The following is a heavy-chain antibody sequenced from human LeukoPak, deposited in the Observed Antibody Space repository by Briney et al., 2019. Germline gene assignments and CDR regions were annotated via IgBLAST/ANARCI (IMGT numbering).Heavy chain of an antibody. CDR1: GFTFSSYA. D-gene: IGHD1-26*01. CDR3: ARDPYSGSYGNYYYYFMDV. CDR2: ISGSGGST. Sequence: GGSLRLSCAASGFTFSSYAMSWVRQAPGKGLEWVSAISGSGGSTYYADSVKGRFTISRDNAKNSLYLQMNSLRAEDTAVYYCARDPYSGSYGNYYYYFMDVWGKGTTVTISS. V-gene: IGHV3-23*01. J-gene: IGHJ6*03.